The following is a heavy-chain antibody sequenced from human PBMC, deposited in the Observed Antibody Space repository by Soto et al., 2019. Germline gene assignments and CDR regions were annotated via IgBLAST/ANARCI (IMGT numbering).Heavy chain of an antibody. D-gene: IGHD5-18*01. CDR1: GFTFSNAW. J-gene: IGHJ4*02. CDR2: IKSKTDGGTT. CDR3: TTVGYSYGYYFDY. V-gene: IGHV3-15*01. Sequence: EVQLVESGGGLVKPGGSLRLSCAASGFTFSNAWMSWVRQAPGKGLEWVGRIKSKTDGGTTDYAAPVKGRFTISRDDSKNTLYLQMNSLKTEDTAVYYFTTVGYSYGYYFDYWGQGTLVTVSS.